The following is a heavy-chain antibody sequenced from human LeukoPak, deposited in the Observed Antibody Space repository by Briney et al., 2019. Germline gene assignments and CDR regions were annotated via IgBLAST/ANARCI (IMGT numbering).Heavy chain of an antibody. J-gene: IGHJ4*02. Sequence: GESLKISCKGSGYRFNSYWIAWVRQMPGKGLEWMGIIYPGDSDTRYSPSFQSQVTISADKSISTAYLQWSSLKASDTAMYYCARPIAAAGTDLGYWGQGTLVTVSS. CDR1: GYRFNSYW. D-gene: IGHD6-13*01. CDR2: IYPGDSDT. CDR3: ARPIAAAGTDLGY. V-gene: IGHV5-51*01.